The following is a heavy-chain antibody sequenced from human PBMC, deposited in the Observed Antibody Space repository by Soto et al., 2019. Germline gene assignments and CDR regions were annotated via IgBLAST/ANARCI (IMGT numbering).Heavy chain of an antibody. CDR1: GGSISSGDYY. J-gene: IGHJ4*02. Sequence: QVQLQESGPGLVKPSQTLSLTCTVSGGSISSGDYYWSWIRQPPGKGLEWIGYIYYSGSTYYNPSLKSRVTISVDTSKNQFSLKLSSVTAADTAVYYWAREGGGEEQLVSRGNYWGQGTLVTVSS. CDR3: AREGGGEEQLVSRGNY. V-gene: IGHV4-30-4*01. CDR2: IYYSGST. D-gene: IGHD6-6*01.